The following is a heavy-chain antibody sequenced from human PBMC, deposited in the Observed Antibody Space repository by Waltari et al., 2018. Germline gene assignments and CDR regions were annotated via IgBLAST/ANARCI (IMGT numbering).Heavy chain of an antibody. CDR2: IYHSGST. J-gene: IGHJ5*02. CDR3: ARRGNWNDGGWFDP. Sequence: QVQLQESGPGLVKPSEPLSLTCAVSGYSISSGYYWGWIRQPPGKGLEWIGSIYHSGSTYYNPSLKSRVTISVDTSKNQFSLKLSSVTAADTAVYYCARRGNWNDGGWFDPWGQGTLVTVSS. CDR1: GYSISSGYY. D-gene: IGHD1-20*01. V-gene: IGHV4-38-2*01.